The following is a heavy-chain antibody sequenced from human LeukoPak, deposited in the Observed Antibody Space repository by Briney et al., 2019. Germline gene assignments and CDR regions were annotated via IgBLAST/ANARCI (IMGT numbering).Heavy chain of an antibody. CDR2: ISTGAYI. CDR3: ARGLAAAGTRGPY. D-gene: IGHD6-13*01. J-gene: IGHJ4*02. V-gene: IGHV3-21*01. Sequence: GGSLRLSCAASGFIFSSDSMIWVRQAPGKGLEWVSSISTGAYIYYADSLKGRFTISRDNAKSSLYLQMNSLRADDTAVYYCARGLAAAGTRGPYWGQGTLVTVSS. CDR1: GFIFSSDS.